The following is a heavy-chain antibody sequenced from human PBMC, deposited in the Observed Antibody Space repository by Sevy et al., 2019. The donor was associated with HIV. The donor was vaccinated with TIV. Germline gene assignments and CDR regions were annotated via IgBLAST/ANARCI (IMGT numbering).Heavy chain of an antibody. D-gene: IGHD3-22*01. CDR2: IFSGGGT. V-gene: IGHV3-53*01. J-gene: IGHJ3*02. Sequence: GGSLRLSCAASGFTVSSNYMSWVGQAPGKGLEWVSIIFSGGGTYYADSVQGRFTISRDNSKNMVYLQMNSLRAEDTAVFYCARGATFYSDSSGRVLSVLGAFDIWGRGTMVTVSS. CDR3: ARGATFYSDSSGRVLSVLGAFDI. CDR1: GFTVSSNY.